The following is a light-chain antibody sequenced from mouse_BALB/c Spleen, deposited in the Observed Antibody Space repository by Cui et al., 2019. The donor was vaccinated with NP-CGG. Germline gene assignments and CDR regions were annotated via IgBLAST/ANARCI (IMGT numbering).Light chain of an antibody. CDR2: GTN. J-gene: IGLJ1*01. CDR1: TGAVTTSNY. CDR3: ALWYSNHWV. V-gene: IGLV1*01. Sequence: QALLPQESPLTTSPGETVTLTCRSSTGAVTTSNYANWVQEKPDHLFTGLIGGTNNRVPGVPARFSGSLIGDKAALTITGAQTEDEAIYFCALWYSNHWVFGGGTKLTVL.